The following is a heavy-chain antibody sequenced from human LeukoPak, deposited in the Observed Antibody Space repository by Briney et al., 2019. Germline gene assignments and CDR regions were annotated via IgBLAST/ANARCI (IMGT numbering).Heavy chain of an antibody. CDR3: ARENYFDTSGYYPNWLDP. D-gene: IGHD3-22*01. CDR1: GGSISSYY. Sequence: KPSETLSLTCTVSGGSISSYYWSWIRQPPGKGLEWIGYIYYSGSTNYNPSLKSRVTISVDTSKKQFSLKLRSVTAADTAVYYRARENYFDTSGYYPNWLDPWGQGTLVTVSS. V-gene: IGHV4-59*01. CDR2: IYYSGST. J-gene: IGHJ5*02.